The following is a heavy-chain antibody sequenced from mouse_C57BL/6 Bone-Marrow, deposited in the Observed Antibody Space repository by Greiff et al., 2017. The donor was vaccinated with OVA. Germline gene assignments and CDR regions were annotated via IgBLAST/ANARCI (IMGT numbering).Heavy chain of an antibody. Sequence: VQLQQSGPVLVKPGASVKMSCKASGYTFTDYYMNWVKQSHGKSLEWIGVINPYNGGTSYTQKFKGKATLTVDKSSSTAYMELNSLTSEDSEVYYSANVPRWGYFDDWGQGTTLTVSS. V-gene: IGHV1-19*01. CDR3: ANVPRWGYFDD. J-gene: IGHJ2*01. CDR2: INPYNGGT. D-gene: IGHD2-3*01. CDR1: GYTFTDYY.